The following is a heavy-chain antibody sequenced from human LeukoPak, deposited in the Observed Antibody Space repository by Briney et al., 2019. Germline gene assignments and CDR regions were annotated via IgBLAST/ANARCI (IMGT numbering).Heavy chain of an antibody. V-gene: IGHV3-7*01. CDR3: ARDRGYDGFDI. Sequence: GGSLRLSCAASGFTFSVYWMRWGSHAPGKGLGCGANIKKDGGAQYYMGSVKGGFTLARENAKNLLYLRINRERAQETPLYYCARDRGYDGFDIWGQGTTVTVSS. D-gene: IGHD3-22*01. J-gene: IGHJ3*02. CDR1: GFTFSVYW. CDR2: IKKDGGAQ.